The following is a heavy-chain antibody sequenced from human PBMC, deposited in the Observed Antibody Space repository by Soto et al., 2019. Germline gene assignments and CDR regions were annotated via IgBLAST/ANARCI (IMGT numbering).Heavy chain of an antibody. V-gene: IGHV2-26*01. CDR2: IFSNDEK. J-gene: IGHJ4*02. CDR1: GFSLSNARMG. CDR3: ARSLRHLGGLALGAQ. Sequence: QVTLKESGPVLVKPTEPLTLTCTVSGFSLSNARMGVSWIRQPPGKALEWLAHIFSNDEKSYSTSLKSRITISEDTAKSQVVQTMHNVDPVDKATDYCARSLRHLGGLALGAQWGQGTLVTVSS. D-gene: IGHD3-16*02.